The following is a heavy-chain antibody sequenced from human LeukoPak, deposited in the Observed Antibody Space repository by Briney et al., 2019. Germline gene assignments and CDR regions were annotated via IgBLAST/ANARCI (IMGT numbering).Heavy chain of an antibody. CDR1: GFTFSSYA. V-gene: IGHV3-23*01. CDR3: AKAPSHLLGLGELSSSFDY. CDR2: ISGSGGST. Sequence: PGGSLRLSCAASGFTFSSYAMSWVRQAPGKGLEWVSAISGSGGSTYYADSVKGRFTISRDNSKNTLYLQMNSLRAEDTAVYYCAKAPSHLLGLGELSSSFDYWGQGTLVTVSS. D-gene: IGHD3-16*02. J-gene: IGHJ4*02.